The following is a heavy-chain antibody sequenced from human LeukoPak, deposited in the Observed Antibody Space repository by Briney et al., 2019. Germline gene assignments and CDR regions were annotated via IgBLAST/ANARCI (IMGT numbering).Heavy chain of an antibody. Sequence: PSETLSLTCTVSGGSISGYYWNWIRQPPGKGLEWIGYIYTSGSTNYNPSLKSRVTISVDTSKNQFSLKLSSVTAADTAVYYCARILAYTIGVFDYWGQGTLVTVSS. CDR2: IYTSGST. V-gene: IGHV4-4*09. D-gene: IGHD3-9*01. CDR3: ARILAYTIGVFDY. CDR1: GGSISGYY. J-gene: IGHJ4*02.